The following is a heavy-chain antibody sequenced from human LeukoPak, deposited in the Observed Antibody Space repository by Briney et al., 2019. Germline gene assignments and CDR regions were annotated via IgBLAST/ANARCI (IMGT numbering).Heavy chain of an antibody. CDR2: TYPADSDT. CDR1: GYSFTNYW. CDR3: ARHKGFSSAWYADY. V-gene: IGHV5-51*01. D-gene: IGHD6-19*01. Sequence: GESLKISCKASGYSFTNYWIGWVRQMPGKGLEWMGITYPADSDTRYSQSFQGQVTISADKPIDTAYLQWSSLKAPDTAIYYCARHKGFSSAWYADYWGQGTLVTVAS. J-gene: IGHJ4*02.